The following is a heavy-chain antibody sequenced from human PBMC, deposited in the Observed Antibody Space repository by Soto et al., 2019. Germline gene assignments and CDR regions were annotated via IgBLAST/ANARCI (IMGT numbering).Heavy chain of an antibody. CDR1: GGSFSGYY. V-gene: IGHV4-59*01. CDR2: IYYSGST. CDR3: ARDNKISGYQLGPRWFAP. Sequence: PSETLSLTCAFYGGSFSGYYWSWIRQPPGKGLEWIGYIYYSGSTNYNPSLKSRVTISVDTSKNQFSLKLSSVTAADTAVYYCARDNKISGYQLGPRWFAPWGQGTLVTVSS. D-gene: IGHD2-2*01. J-gene: IGHJ5*02.